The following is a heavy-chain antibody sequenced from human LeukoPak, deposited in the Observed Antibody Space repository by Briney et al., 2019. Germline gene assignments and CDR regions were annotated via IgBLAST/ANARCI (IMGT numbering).Heavy chain of an antibody. J-gene: IGHJ6*02. D-gene: IGHD2-2*01. Sequence: ASVKVSCKASEDTFTGYYIHWVRQAPGQGLEWMGWVNPNNGVTEYAQEFQGRVTMTRDTSLSTAYMELSRLRSGDTAVYYCATDHCTRTNCYEDYYHGMDVWGQGTTVTVSS. CDR2: VNPNNGVT. CDR3: ATDHCTRTNCYEDYYHGMDV. CDR1: EDTFTGYY. V-gene: IGHV1-2*02.